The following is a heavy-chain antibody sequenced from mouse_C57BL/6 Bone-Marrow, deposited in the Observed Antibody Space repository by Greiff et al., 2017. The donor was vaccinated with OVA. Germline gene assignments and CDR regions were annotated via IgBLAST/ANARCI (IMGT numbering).Heavy chain of an antibody. J-gene: IGHJ1*03. CDR2: LYPGDGAT. V-gene: IGHV1-82*01. D-gene: IGHD1-1*01. CDR1: CYAFSSSW. CDR3: ARSDYYGSRGYFDD. Sequence: QVQLQPSGPELVQPGASVKISCKASCYAFSSSWMTWVKQRPGTGLAWIGRLYPGDGATNYNGTFTGKATLTADKSSSTAYMQRSSLTDEDSAVYVGARSDYYGSRGYFDDWGTGTTVTVSS.